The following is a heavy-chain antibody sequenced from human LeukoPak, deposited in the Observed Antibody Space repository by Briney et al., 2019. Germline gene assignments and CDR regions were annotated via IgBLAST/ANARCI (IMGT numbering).Heavy chain of an antibody. CDR3: AHRRPDWHQLLGDVGYGFDY. Sequence: SGPTLVNPPQTLTLPRNLPGVLLSTGGGGVSGVRRPPLKALEWLALTYWDDAKRYSPSLKRKLTLTKDTSKNQVALTMTNMDPVDTAAYLCAHRRPDWHQLLGDVGYGFDYWGQGTLVTVSS. V-gene: IGHV2-5*02. CDR1: GVLLSTGGGG. CDR2: TYWDDAK. J-gene: IGHJ4*02. D-gene: IGHD2-2*01.